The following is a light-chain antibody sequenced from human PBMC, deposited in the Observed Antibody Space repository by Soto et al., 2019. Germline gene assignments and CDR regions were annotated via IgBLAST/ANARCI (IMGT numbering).Light chain of an antibody. CDR2: ANS. Sequence: QSVLTQPPSVSGAPGQRVTISCTGSSSNIGAGNDVNWYQQLPGTAPKLLIYANSNRPSGVPGRVSGSKSGTTASLAITGLQAEDEADYYCQSYDSSLSGYVFGTGTKLTVL. CDR1: SSNIGAGND. V-gene: IGLV1-40*01. J-gene: IGLJ1*01. CDR3: QSYDSSLSGYV.